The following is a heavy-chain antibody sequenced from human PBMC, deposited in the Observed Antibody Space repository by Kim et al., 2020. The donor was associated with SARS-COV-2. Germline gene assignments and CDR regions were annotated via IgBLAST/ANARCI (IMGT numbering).Heavy chain of an antibody. V-gene: IGHV3-11*05. J-gene: IGHJ6*02. CDR3: ARDNMGYYYDSSGYYYYGMDV. CDR1: GFTFSDYY. CDR2: ISSSSSYT. D-gene: IGHD3-22*01. Sequence: GGSLRLSCAASGFTFSDYYMSWIRQAPGKGLEWVSYISSSSSYTNYADSVKGRFTISRDNAKNSLYLQMNSLRAEDTAVYYCARDNMGYYYDSSGYYYYGMDVWGQGTTVTVSS.